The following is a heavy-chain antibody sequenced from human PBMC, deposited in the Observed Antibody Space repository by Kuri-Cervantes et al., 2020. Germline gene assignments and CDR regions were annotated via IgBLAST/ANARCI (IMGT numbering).Heavy chain of an antibody. CDR3: AREHFTTTVTTSYYYYMDV. Sequence: ASVKVSCKVSGYTLTELSMHWVRQAPGKGLEWMGGFDPEDGETIYAQKFQGRVTMTEDTSTDTAYMELSSLTSEDTAVYFCAREHFTTTVTTSYYYYMDVWGKGTTVTVSS. CDR2: FDPEDGET. J-gene: IGHJ6*03. CDR1: GYTLTELS. V-gene: IGHV1-24*01. D-gene: IGHD4-17*01.